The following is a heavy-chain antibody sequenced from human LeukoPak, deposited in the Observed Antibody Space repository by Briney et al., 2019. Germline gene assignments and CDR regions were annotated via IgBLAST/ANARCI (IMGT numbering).Heavy chain of an antibody. CDR2: ISSSSSYI. CDR1: GFTFSSYS. CDR3: ARDYGHGIAVASSDAFDI. J-gene: IGHJ3*02. V-gene: IGHV3-21*01. D-gene: IGHD6-19*01. Sequence: PGGSLRLSCAASGFTFSSYSMNWVRQAPGKGLECVSSISSSSSYIYYADSVKGRFTISRDNDKNSLYLQMNSLRAEDTAVYYCARDYGHGIAVASSDAFDIWGQGTMVTVSS.